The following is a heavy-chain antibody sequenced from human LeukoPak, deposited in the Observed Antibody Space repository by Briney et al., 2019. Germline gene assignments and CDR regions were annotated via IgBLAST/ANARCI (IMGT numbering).Heavy chain of an antibody. CDR2: IDSGGST. J-gene: IGHJ4*02. D-gene: IGHD3-22*01. Sequence: PGGSLRLSCAVSGLTFSSSWMDWVRQAPGKGLEWVSVIDSGGSTFYADSVKGRFTISRDNSKNTLYLQMNSLRAEDTAIYYCAKSSYYDSSGYYREYYFDYWGQGTLVTVSS. V-gene: IGHV3-23*03. CDR3: AKSSYYDSSGYYREYYFDY. CDR1: GLTFSSSW.